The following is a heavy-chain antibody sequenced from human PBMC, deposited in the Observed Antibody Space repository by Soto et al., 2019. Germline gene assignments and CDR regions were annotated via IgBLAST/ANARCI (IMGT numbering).Heavy chain of an antibody. J-gene: IGHJ4*02. CDR2: ITPMIGTT. D-gene: IGHD3-10*01. CDR3: ARDVSVMTSVFGF. CDR1: GGTFYTYA. Sequence: QVHLVQSGAEVKRPGSSVRVSCRASGGTFYTYAFTWVRQAPGQGLEWMGGITPMIGTTKYAQKFHGRVTFAADESASTAYVEMSNLRADDTAVYYCARDVSVMTSVFGFWGQGTLITVSS. V-gene: IGHV1-69*01.